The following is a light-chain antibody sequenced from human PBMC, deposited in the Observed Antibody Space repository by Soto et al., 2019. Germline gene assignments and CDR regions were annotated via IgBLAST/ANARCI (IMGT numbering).Light chain of an antibody. Sequence: QSALTQPPSVSGSPGQSVAVSCTGTSSDVGSYDRVSWYQQSPGTAPKLMIYEVRNRPSGVPDRFSGSKSGNTASLTISGLQAEDEADYYCSSYTTSSTWVFGGGTQLTVL. V-gene: IGLV2-18*02. CDR3: SSYTTSSTWV. CDR1: SSDVGSYDR. CDR2: EVR. J-gene: IGLJ3*02.